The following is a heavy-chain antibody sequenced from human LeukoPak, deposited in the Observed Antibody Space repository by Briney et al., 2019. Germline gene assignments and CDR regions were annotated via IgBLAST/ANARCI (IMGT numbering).Heavy chain of an antibody. Sequence: ASVKVSCKASGGTFSSYAISWVRQAPGQGLEWMGGIIPIFGTANYAQKFQGRVTITADESTSTAYMELSSLRSEDTAVYYCASLTVRGVITLPRPSSTHYYYYMDVWGKGTTVTISS. CDR3: ASLTVRGVITLPRPSSTHYYYYMDV. J-gene: IGHJ6*03. CDR2: IIPIFGTA. CDR1: GGTFSSYA. D-gene: IGHD3-10*01. V-gene: IGHV1-69*13.